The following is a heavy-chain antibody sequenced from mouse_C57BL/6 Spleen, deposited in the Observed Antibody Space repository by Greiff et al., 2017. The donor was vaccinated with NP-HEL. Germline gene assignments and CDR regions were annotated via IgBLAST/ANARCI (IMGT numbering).Heavy chain of an antibody. V-gene: IGHV2-2*01. D-gene: IGHD2-1*01. CDR2: MWSGGST. J-gene: IGHJ2*01. CDR1: GFSLTSYG. CDR3: ARIYLYYFDY. Sequence: VQVVESGPGLVQPSQSLSITCTVSGFSLTSYGVHWVRQSPGKGLEWLGVMWSGGSTDYNAAFISRLSISKDNSKSQVFFKMNSLQADDTAIYYCARIYLYYFDYWGQGTTLTVSS.